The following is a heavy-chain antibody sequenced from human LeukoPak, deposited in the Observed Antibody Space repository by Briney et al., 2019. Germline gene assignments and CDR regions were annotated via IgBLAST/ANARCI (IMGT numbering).Heavy chain of an antibody. D-gene: IGHD4-17*01. V-gene: IGHV4-59*01. CDR2: IYYSGST. CDR3: ARDDYGDPTYYYGMDV. Sequence: PSETLSLTCTVSGGSISSYYWSWIRQPPGKGLEWIGYIYYSGSTNYNPSLKSRVTISVDKSKNQFSLKLSSVTAADTAVYYCARDDYGDPTYYYGMDVWGQGTTVTVSS. J-gene: IGHJ6*02. CDR1: GGSISSYY.